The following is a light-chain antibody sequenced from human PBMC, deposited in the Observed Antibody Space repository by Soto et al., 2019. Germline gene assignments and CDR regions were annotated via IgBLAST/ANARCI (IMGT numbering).Light chain of an antibody. CDR2: EAS. J-gene: IGKJ5*01. CDR3: QQYDDFPPIA. V-gene: IGKV1-33*01. Sequence: DIQMTQSQSSLSASVGDRVTITCQASQDINNYLNWYQQKAGKAPKLLIYEASNLETGVPSRFSGSGSGTDFTFTISSLQPEDIATYYCQQYDDFPPIAFGQGTRLEIK. CDR1: QDINNY.